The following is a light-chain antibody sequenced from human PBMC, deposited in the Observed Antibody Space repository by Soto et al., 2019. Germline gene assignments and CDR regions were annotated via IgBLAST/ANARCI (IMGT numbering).Light chain of an antibody. CDR3: SSYTSSSLVV. Sequence: QSVLTQPASVSGSPGQSITISCTGTSSDVGGYNYVSWYQQHPGKAPKLMIYDVSNRPSGVSNRFSGSKSGKTASLTISGLQAEDEADYYCSSYTSSSLVVFGGGTKVTVL. CDR1: SSDVGGYNY. J-gene: IGLJ2*01. CDR2: DVS. V-gene: IGLV2-14*01.